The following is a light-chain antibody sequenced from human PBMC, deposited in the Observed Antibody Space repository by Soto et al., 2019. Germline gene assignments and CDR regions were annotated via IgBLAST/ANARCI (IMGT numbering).Light chain of an antibody. CDR3: QQSYSSPWT. CDR1: QNIRNY. J-gene: IGKJ1*01. CDR2: AAS. V-gene: IGKV1-39*01. Sequence: DIQMTQSPSSLSASVLDSVTITCRASQNIRNYLNWYQQKPGRAPKILIYAASSLQSGVPSRFSGGGSGTDFTLTITSLQPEDFATYYCQQSYSSPWTFGQGTKVEIK.